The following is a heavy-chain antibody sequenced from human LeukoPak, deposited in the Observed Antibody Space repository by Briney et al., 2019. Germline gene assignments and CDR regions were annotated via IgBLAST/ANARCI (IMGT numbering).Heavy chain of an antibody. Sequence: PGGSLRLSCAASGFTFSTYSMSWVRQAPGKGLEWVSYISTGSAVIYYADSVKGRFTISRDDARNPVSLQMNSLRADDTAVYYCARDVGYCSGGSCYRWFASWGQGTLVTVSS. V-gene: IGHV3-48*01. CDR3: ARDVGYCSGGSCYRWFAS. CDR1: GFTFSTYS. D-gene: IGHD2-15*01. CDR2: ISTGSAVI. J-gene: IGHJ5*01.